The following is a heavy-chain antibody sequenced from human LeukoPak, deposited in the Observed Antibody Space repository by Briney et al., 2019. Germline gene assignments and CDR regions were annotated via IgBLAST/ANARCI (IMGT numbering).Heavy chain of an antibody. Sequence: GGTLRLSCTASGFTFGDYAMSWFRQAPGKGPEWVGFIRSKPYAGTTEYAPSVKGRFNISRDDSKSIAYLKMNSLKTEDTAVYYCTRARCSSTSCYYYYYYMDVWGKGTTVTVSS. D-gene: IGHD2-2*01. CDR1: GFTFGDYA. CDR3: TRARCSSTSCYYYYYYMDV. V-gene: IGHV3-49*03. CDR2: IRSKPYAGTT. J-gene: IGHJ6*03.